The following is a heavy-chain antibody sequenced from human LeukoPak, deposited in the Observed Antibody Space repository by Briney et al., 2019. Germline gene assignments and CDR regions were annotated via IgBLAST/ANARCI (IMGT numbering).Heavy chain of an antibody. CDR2: ISYDGSNK. CDR1: GFTFSSYA. D-gene: IGHD1-26*01. V-gene: IGHV3-30-3*01. CDR3: ARPATNDGGSYYFDY. Sequence: GGSLRLSCAASGFTFSSYAMHWVRQAPGKGLEWVAVISYDGSNKYYVDSVKGRFTISRDNSKNTLYLQMNSLRAEDTAVYYCARPATNDGGSYYFDYWGQGTLVTVSS. J-gene: IGHJ4*02.